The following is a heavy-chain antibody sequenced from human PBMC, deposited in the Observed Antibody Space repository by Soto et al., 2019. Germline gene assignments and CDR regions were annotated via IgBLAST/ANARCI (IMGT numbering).Heavy chain of an antibody. V-gene: IGHV1-69*13. D-gene: IGHD5-12*01. Sequence: SVQASCKASWGPFNNYPITWARKAPGEGLKWMGGSIPIFGRANYAQKFQGRDTISVDESTSTAYMELSSLRSEDTAVYYCARGRGYSGDDHYYYFDMDVWGQGTTVTVSS. J-gene: IGHJ6*02. CDR3: ARGRGYSGDDHYYYFDMDV. CDR2: SIPIFGRA. CDR1: WGPFNNYP.